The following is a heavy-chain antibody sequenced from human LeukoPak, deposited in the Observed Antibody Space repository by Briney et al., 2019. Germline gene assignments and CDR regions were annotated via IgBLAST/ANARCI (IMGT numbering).Heavy chain of an antibody. V-gene: IGHV4-4*07. Sequence: SETLSLTCTVSGGSISSYYWSWIRQPAGKGLEWIGRIYTSGSTNYNPSLKSRVTMSVDTSKNQFSLKLSSVTAADTGVYYCARNGVATLYYYYMDVWGKGTTVTVSS. CDR1: GGSISSYY. CDR2: IYTSGST. D-gene: IGHD5-12*01. CDR3: ARNGVATLYYYYMDV. J-gene: IGHJ6*03.